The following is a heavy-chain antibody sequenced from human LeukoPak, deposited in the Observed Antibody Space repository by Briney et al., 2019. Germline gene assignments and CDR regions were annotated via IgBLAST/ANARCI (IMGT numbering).Heavy chain of an antibody. J-gene: IGHJ4*02. D-gene: IGHD3-10*01. CDR1: GFTFSNYA. CDR2: ISGGSGNI. Sequence: GGSLRLSCSVSGFTFSNYAMHWVRQAPGKGLEWVSLISGGSGNIYYVDSVKGRFTISRDNSKNTLYVQMTSLRAEDTAIYYCAKGSEYYGSVTSKKTDWGQGTLVTVSS. CDR3: AKGSEYYGSVTSKKTD. V-gene: IGHV3-23*01.